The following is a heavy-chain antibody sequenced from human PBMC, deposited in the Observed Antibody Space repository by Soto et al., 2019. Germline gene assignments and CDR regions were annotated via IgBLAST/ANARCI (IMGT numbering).Heavy chain of an antibody. J-gene: IGHJ4*02. Sequence: ASVKVSCKASGYTFTDYGISWVRQAPGEGLEWMGSISAYNGNTNYPQNLQGRVTMTTDTSTSTAYMELRNLRCDDTAVYYCARDRSSRDYGDYELSYWGQGTRVTVSS. V-gene: IGHV1-18*01. CDR3: ARDRSSRDYGDYELSY. CDR1: GYTFTDYG. D-gene: IGHD4-17*01. CDR2: ISAYNGNT.